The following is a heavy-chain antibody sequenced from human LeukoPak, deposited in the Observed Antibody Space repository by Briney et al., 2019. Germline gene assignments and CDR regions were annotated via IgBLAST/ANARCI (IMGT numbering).Heavy chain of an antibody. J-gene: IGHJ4*02. Sequence: ASVKVSCKASGYTFTNYGISWVRQAPGQGLEWMGWISTYNGNTDYAQKFQGRVTMTTDTSTSTAHMELRSLRSDDTAVYYCAGGYAGWDYWGQGTLVTVSS. CDR3: AGGYAGWDY. CDR2: ISTYNGNT. CDR1: GYTFTNYG. V-gene: IGHV1-18*01. D-gene: IGHD5-12*01.